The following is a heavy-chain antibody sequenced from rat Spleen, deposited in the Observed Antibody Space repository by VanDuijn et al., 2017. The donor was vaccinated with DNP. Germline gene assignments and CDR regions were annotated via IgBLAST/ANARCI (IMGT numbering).Heavy chain of an antibody. V-gene: IGHV5-25*01. Sequence: EVQLVESGGGPVQPGRSLKLSCAALGFTFSNYYMAWVRQAPTKGLEWVASINTGGGNTYYRDSVKGRFTISRDNAKSTLYLQMDSLRSEDTATYYCTRRAGLSYYFDYWGQGVMVTVSS. J-gene: IGHJ2*01. CDR1: GFTFSNYY. D-gene: IGHD1-1*01. CDR3: TRRAGLSYYFDY. CDR2: INTGGGNT.